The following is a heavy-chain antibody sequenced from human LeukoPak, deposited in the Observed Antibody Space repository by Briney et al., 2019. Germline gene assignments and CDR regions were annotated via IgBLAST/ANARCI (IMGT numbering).Heavy chain of an antibody. CDR3: ARDEAYYDILTGYYYGMDV. CDR2: INSDGSST. D-gene: IGHD3-9*01. J-gene: IGHJ6*02. CDR1: GFTFSSYW. V-gene: IGHV3-74*01. Sequence: GGSRRLSCAASGFTFSSYWMHWVRQAPGKGLVWVSRINSDGSSTSYADSVKGRFTISRDNAKNTLYLQMNSLRAEDTAVYYCARDEAYYDILTGYYYGMDVWGQGTTVTVSS.